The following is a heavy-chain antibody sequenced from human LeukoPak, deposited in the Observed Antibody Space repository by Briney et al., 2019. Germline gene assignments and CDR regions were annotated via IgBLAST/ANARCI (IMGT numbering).Heavy chain of an antibody. CDR1: GGSISSYY. D-gene: IGHD5-18*01. J-gene: IGHJ5*02. Sequence: KASETLSFTSTGSGGSISSYYWSWIGQPAGKGLEWIGLIYTSEGTNHHPSVKSRVTRSVDKYKNQFCLKLSSVPAAHTAVSYCARDTAGLGWLDRWGQGTMVSVSS. CDR2: IYTSEGT. V-gene: IGHV4-4*07. CDR3: ARDTAGLGWLDR.